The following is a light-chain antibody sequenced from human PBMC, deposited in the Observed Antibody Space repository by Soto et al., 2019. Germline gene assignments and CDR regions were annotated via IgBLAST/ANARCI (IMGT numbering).Light chain of an antibody. CDR3: CSYAGSYTHV. CDR1: SSDVGGYNY. CDR2: DVS. Sequence: SALTQPRSVSGSPGQSVTISCTGTSSDVGGYNYVSWYQQHPGKAPKLMIYDVSKRPSGVPDRFSGSKSGNTASLTISGLQAEDEADYYCCSYAGSYTHVFGTGTKVTVL. V-gene: IGLV2-11*01. J-gene: IGLJ1*01.